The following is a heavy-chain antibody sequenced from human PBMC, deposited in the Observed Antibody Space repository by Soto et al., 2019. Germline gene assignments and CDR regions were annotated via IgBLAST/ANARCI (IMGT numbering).Heavy chain of an antibody. V-gene: IGHV3-66*01. D-gene: IGHD4-17*01. Sequence: GSLRLSCAASGFTVSSNYMSWVRQAPGKGLEWVSVIYSGGSTYYADSVKGRFTISRDNSKDTLYLQMNSLRAEDTAVYYCARDPTTVMTSDLWGRGTLVNVSS. J-gene: IGHJ2*01. CDR1: GFTVSSNY. CDR3: ARDPTTVMTSDL. CDR2: IYSGGST.